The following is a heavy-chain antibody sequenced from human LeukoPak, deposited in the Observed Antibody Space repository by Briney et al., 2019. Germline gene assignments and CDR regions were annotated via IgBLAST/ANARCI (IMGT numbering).Heavy chain of an antibody. J-gene: IGHJ4*02. CDR2: IIPILGIA. CDR3: ATGYCSSTNCRIDY. D-gene: IGHD2-2*03. V-gene: IGHV1-69*04. CDR1: GGTFSSYA. Sequence: SVKVSCKASGGTFSSYAISWVRQAPGQGLEWMGRIIPILGIANYAQKFQGRVTITADKSTSTAYMELRSLRSDDTAVYYCATGYCSSTNCRIDYWGQGTLVSVSS.